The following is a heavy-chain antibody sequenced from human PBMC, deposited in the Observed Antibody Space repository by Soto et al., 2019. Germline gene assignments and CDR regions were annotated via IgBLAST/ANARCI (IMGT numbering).Heavy chain of an antibody. D-gene: IGHD3-10*01. Sequence: GESLKISCKGFGYTFTSYWIGWVRQMPGKGLEWMGIIYPGDSDTRYSPSFQGQVTISADKSISTAYLQWSSLKASDTAMYYCARPRLTEVRGVVGSYNAMDVPGPGTTVTLSS. V-gene: IGHV5-51*01. CDR1: GYTFTSYW. J-gene: IGHJ6*02. CDR2: IYPGDSDT. CDR3: ARPRLTEVRGVVGSYNAMDV.